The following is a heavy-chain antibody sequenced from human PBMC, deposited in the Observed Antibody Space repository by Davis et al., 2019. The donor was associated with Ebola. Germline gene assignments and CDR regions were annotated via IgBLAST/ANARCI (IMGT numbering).Heavy chain of an antibody. J-gene: IGHJ4*02. CDR2: ISGDSIGI. V-gene: IGHV3-23*01. CDR3: VKSTHGLNPFDS. D-gene: IGHD5-24*01. CDR1: GFTFISYA. Sequence: GGSLRLSCAASGFTFISYAMTWVRQAPGEGLEWVSAISGDSIGIFYAASVKGRFSISKDNSKNTMYLQMNSLRAEDTAMYYCVKSTHGLNPFDSWGQGTLVTVSS.